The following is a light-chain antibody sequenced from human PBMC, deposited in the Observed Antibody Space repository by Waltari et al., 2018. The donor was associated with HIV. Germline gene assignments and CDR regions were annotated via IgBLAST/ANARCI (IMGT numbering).Light chain of an antibody. Sequence: QSVLTQPPSPSGTPGQRVTISSSGSSSNIGSNYVYWYQQLPGTAPKLLIYRNNQRPSGVPDRFSGSKSGTSASLAISGLRSEDEADYYCATWDDSLSVVVFGGGTKLTVL. CDR3: ATWDDSLSVVV. J-gene: IGLJ2*01. V-gene: IGLV1-47*01. CDR1: SSNIGSNY. CDR2: RNN.